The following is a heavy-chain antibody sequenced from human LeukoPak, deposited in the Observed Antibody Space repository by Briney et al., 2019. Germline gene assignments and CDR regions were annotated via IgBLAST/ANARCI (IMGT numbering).Heavy chain of an antibody. CDR2: IKQDGSEK. CDR1: GFTFSSYW. D-gene: IGHD6-6*01. V-gene: IGHV3-7*01. CDR3: ARIYSSSSGYFDY. J-gene: IGHJ4*02. Sequence: VGSLRLSCAASGFTFSSYWMSWVRQAPGKGLEWVANIKQDGSEKYYVDSVKGRFTISRDNAKNSLYLQMNSLRAEDTAVYYCARIYSSSSGYFDYWGQGTLVTVSS.